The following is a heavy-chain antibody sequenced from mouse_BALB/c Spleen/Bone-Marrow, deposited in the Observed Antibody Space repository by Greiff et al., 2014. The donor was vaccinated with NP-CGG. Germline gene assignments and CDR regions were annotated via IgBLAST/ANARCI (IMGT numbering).Heavy chain of an antibody. Sequence: EVQLQQSGAELVKPGASVKLSCTASGFNIKDTYMHWVKQRPEQGLEWVGRIDPANGNTKYDPKFQGKATITADTSSNTAYLQLSSPTSEDTAVYYCARYYYGSSYAMDYWGQGTSVTVSS. CDR1: GFNIKDTY. V-gene: IGHV14-3*02. CDR2: IDPANGNT. CDR3: ARYYYGSSYAMDY. J-gene: IGHJ4*01. D-gene: IGHD1-1*01.